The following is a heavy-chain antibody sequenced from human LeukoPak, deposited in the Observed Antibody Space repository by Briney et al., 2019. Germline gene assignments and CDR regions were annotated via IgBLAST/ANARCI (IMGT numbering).Heavy chain of an antibody. D-gene: IGHD3-10*01. Sequence: GGSLRLSCAASGFTFSSYAMSWVRQAPGKGLEWVSGISGSGGSTYYADSVKGRFTISRDSSKNTLYLQMNSLRAEDTAVYYCAKDGGSGSSLYYYYGMDVWGKGTTVTVSS. V-gene: IGHV3-23*01. CDR1: GFTFSSYA. CDR3: AKDGGSGSSLYYYYGMDV. J-gene: IGHJ6*04. CDR2: ISGSGGST.